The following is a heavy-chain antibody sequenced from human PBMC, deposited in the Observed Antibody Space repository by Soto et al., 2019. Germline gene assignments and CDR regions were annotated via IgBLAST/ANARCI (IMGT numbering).Heavy chain of an antibody. D-gene: IGHD6-13*01. V-gene: IGHV1-46*01. CDR3: ARGLEAGDY. CDR2: ITPNVGTT. Sequence: ASVKVSCKASGYTFTNYYIHWVRQAPGQGLDWMAIITPNVGTTNYAQEFQGRFTLARDTFTNTVNMELGSFRSEDTAIYYCARGLEAGDYWGQGTLFTVPS. J-gene: IGHJ4*02. CDR1: GYTFTNYY.